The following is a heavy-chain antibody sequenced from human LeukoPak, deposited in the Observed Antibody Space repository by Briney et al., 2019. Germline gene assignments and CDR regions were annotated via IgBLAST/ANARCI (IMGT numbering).Heavy chain of an antibody. Sequence: SETLSLTCTVSGGSISSSSHYWGWIRQPPGKGLEWIGSIYYSGSTYYNPSLKSRVTISVDTSKNQFSLKLSSVTAADTAVYYCARGPIYSSGWYGLGYYYMDVWGKGTTVTVSS. CDR2: IYYSGST. J-gene: IGHJ6*03. V-gene: IGHV4-39*07. D-gene: IGHD6-19*01. CDR1: GGSISSSSHY. CDR3: ARGPIYSSGWYGLGYYYMDV.